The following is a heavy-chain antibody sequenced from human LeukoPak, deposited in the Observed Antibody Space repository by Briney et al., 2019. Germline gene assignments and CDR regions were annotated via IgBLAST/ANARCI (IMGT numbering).Heavy chain of an antibody. V-gene: IGHV1-2*02. CDR3: ARGEVYGSDQFEY. J-gene: IGHJ4*02. Sequence: GASVKVSCKASGYTFTDYYIHWVRQAPGQGLEWMGWINPAGGGTNYAQNFQGRVTMTSDTSISTAYMELSSLRSDDTAVYYCARGEVYGSDQFEYWGQGTLVTVSS. CDR1: GYTFTDYY. CDR2: INPAGGGT. D-gene: IGHD3-10*01.